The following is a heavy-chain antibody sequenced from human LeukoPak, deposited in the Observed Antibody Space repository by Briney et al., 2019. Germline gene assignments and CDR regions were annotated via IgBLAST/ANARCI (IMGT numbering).Heavy chain of an antibody. CDR3: ARGNWVPPYYYFGMDV. CDR1: GGTSSDYA. Sequence: SVKVSCKASGGTSSDYAINWVRQAPGQGLEWMGGIFPISGPTNYAQKFQGRVTITADESTNTVYMELSSLRSEDTAVYYCARGNWVPPYYYFGMDVWGPGTTVTVPS. CDR2: IFPISGPT. D-gene: IGHD7-27*01. J-gene: IGHJ6*02. V-gene: IGHV1-69*13.